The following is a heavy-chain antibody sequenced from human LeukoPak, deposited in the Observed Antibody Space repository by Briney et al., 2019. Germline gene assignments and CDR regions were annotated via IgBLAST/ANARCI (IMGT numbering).Heavy chain of an antibody. Sequence: GESLRLSCAASGFTFSSYSMNWVRQAPGKGLEWVSSISSSSSYIYYADSVKGRFTISRDNAKNSLYLQMNSLRAEDTAVYYCARDRGARWRDGMDVWGQGTTVTVSS. J-gene: IGHJ6*02. V-gene: IGHV3-21*01. CDR1: GFTFSSYS. CDR2: ISSSSSYI. CDR3: ARDRGARWRDGMDV. D-gene: IGHD4-23*01.